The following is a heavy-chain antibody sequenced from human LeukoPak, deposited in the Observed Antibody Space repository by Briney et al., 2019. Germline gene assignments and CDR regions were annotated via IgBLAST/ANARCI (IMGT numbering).Heavy chain of an antibody. Sequence: ASVKVSCKASGCTFSSYAISWVRQPPGQGLELMGGIIPIFGTANYAQKFQGRVTINTEESTSTAYMELSSLRSEDTGVYYCASLPTGLGLFDYWGQGTLVTVSS. CDR2: IIPIFGTA. CDR1: GCTFSSYA. CDR3: ASLPTGLGLFDY. J-gene: IGHJ4*02. D-gene: IGHD3/OR15-3a*01. V-gene: IGHV1-69*05.